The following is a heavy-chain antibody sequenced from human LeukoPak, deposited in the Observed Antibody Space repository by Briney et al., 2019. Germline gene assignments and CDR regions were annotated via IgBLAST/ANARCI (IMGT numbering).Heavy chain of an antibody. Sequence: SQTLSLTCAFSGDSFSSNSATWIWIRQSPSRGLEWLGRTYYRSKWYNDYAVSVKSRTTINPDTSKNQFSLQLNSVTPEDTAVYYCARAAIDTSGYYSFDYWGQGTLVTVSS. D-gene: IGHD3-22*01. J-gene: IGHJ4*02. CDR2: TYYRSKWYN. V-gene: IGHV6-1*01. CDR3: ARAAIDTSGYYSFDY. CDR1: GDSFSSNSAT.